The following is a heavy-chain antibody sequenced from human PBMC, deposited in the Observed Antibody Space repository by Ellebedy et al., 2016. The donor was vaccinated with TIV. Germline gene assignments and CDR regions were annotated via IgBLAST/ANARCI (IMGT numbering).Heavy chain of an antibody. CDR3: ARVENRLAPRAFDV. Sequence: ASVKVPCKASGYTFSNFAINWVRQAPGQGLEWVGWISPYNGDTNYAQKLQGRVTMTTDTITNTAYMELRSLRSDDTAVFYCARVENRLAPRAFDVWGQGTMVTVSS. V-gene: IGHV1-18*01. CDR1: GYTFSNFA. J-gene: IGHJ3*01. D-gene: IGHD6-19*01. CDR2: ISPYNGDT.